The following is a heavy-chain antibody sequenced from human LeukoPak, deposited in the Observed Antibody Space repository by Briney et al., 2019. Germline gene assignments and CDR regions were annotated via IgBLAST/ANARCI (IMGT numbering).Heavy chain of an antibody. CDR1: GGSFSGYC. D-gene: IGHD3-3*01. J-gene: IGHJ6*02. V-gene: IGHV4-34*01. CDR2: INHSGST. Sequence: SETLSLTCAVYGGSFSGYCWSWIRQPPGKGLEWIGEINHSGSTNYNPSLKSRVTISVDTSKNQFSLKLSSVTAADTAVYYCARGGGSGMDVWGQGTTVTVSS. CDR3: ARGGGSGMDV.